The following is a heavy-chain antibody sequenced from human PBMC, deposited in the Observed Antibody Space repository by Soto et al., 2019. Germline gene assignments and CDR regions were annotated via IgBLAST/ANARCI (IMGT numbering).Heavy chain of an antibody. CDR3: ARSDGLRYFDWLLSQFDY. CDR2: IYYSGST. CDR1: GGSISSSSYY. J-gene: IGHJ4*02. D-gene: IGHD3-9*01. Sequence: SETLSLTCTVSGGSISSSSYYWGWIRQPPGKGLEWIGSIYYSGSTYYNPSLKSRVNISVDTSKDQFSLKLSSVTAADTAVYYFARSDGLRYFDWLLSQFDYWGQGTLVTVSS. V-gene: IGHV4-39*01.